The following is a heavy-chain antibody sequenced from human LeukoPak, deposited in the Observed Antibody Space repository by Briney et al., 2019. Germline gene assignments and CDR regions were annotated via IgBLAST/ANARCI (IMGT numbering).Heavy chain of an antibody. D-gene: IGHD3-16*01. CDR3: AREKVDKTFYDYVWQSYKYEEYLDY. V-gene: IGHV1-2*06. J-gene: IGHJ4*02. CDR1: GYNLNDHY. CDR2: INPDSGVT. Sequence: ASVRVACKASGYNLNDHYIHWVRQAPGQGLEWMGRINPDSGVTNDAQKFQGRVTMTRDTSIRTAYMELSRLRSDDTAVYYCAREKVDKTFYDYVWQSYKYEEYLDYWGQGTLVTASS.